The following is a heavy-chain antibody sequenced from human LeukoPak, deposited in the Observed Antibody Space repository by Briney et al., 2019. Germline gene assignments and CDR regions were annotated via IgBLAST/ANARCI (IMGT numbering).Heavy chain of an antibody. J-gene: IGHJ6*03. CDR1: GGTFSSYA. CDR3: ASNPLSIAARPDYYYYMDV. D-gene: IGHD6-6*01. CDR2: IIPIFGTA. V-gene: IGHV1-69*13. Sequence: ASVKVSCKASGGTFSSYAISWVRQAPGQGLEWMGGIIPIFGTANYAQKFQGRVTITADESTSTAYMELSSLRSEDTAVYYCASNPLSIAARPDYYYYMDVWGKGTTVTVSS.